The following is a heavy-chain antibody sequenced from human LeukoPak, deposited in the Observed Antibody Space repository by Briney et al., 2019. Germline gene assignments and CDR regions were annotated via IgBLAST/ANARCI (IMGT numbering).Heavy chain of an antibody. V-gene: IGHV4-59*01. CDR3: ARGSLWSTGTFDY. D-gene: IGHD4-17*01. CDR2: IYYSGNT. CDR1: GGSISSYY. Sequence: RASETLSLTCTVSGGSISSYYWSWIRQPPGKGQEWIGDIYYSGNTNYNPSLKSRVTISVDTSKNQFSLKLSSVTAADTAVYYCARGSLWSTGTFDYWGQGTLVTVSS. J-gene: IGHJ4*02.